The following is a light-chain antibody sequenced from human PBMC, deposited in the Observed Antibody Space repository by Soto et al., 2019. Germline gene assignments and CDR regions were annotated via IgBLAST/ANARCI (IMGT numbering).Light chain of an antibody. CDR2: EAS. CDR3: SSYISSSSPYV. J-gene: IGLJ1*01. V-gene: IGLV2-14*01. Sequence: QAVVTQPASVSGSPGQSITISCTGTSSDDGGHNYVSWYQQHPGKAPKLTIYEASDRPSGVSNRFSGFKSGNTASLTISGLQAEYEGDYYCSSYISSSSPYVFGTGTELTVL. CDR1: SSDDGGHNY.